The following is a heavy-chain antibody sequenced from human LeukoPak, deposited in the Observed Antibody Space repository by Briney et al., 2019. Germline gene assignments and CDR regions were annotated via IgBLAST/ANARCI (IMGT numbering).Heavy chain of an antibody. V-gene: IGHV3-7*01. J-gene: IGHJ4*02. CDR2: IKHDGREK. CDR3: ARFHGSFDY. D-gene: IGHD1-26*01. Sequence: GGSLRLSRAASGFTFSSFWLSWVRQAPGKGREWVANIKHDGREKNYVDSVKGRFTISRDNAKNSLYLQMNSLRAEDTAVYYCARFHGSFDYWGQGTLVTVSS. CDR1: GFTFSSFW.